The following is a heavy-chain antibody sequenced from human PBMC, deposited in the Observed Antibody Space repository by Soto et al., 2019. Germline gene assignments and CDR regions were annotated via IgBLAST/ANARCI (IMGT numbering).Heavy chain of an antibody. CDR3: AREDCSGGSCYWRGPYYYGMDV. Sequence: SVKVSFKASGYTFTSYYMHWVRQAPGQGLEWMGIINPSGGSTSYAQKFQGRVTMTRDTSTSTVYMELSSLRSEDTAVYYCAREDCSGGSCYWRGPYYYGMDVWGQGTTVTVSS. CDR1: GYTFTSYY. D-gene: IGHD2-15*01. V-gene: IGHV1-46*01. CDR2: INPSGGST. J-gene: IGHJ6*02.